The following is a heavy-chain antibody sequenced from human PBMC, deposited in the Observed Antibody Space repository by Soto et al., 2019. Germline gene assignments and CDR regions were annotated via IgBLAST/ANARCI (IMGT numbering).Heavy chain of an antibody. V-gene: IGHV3-30-3*01. D-gene: IGHD1-1*01. J-gene: IGHJ3*02. CDR2: ISYDGSNK. CDR3: AREGRETRSGAFDI. CDR1: GFTFSSYA. Sequence: QVQLVESGGGVVQPGRSLRLSCAASGFTFSSYAMHWVRQAPGKGLEWVAVISYDGSNKYYADSVKGRFTISRDNSKNTLYLQMNSLRAEDTAVYYCAREGRETRSGAFDIWGQGTMVTVSS.